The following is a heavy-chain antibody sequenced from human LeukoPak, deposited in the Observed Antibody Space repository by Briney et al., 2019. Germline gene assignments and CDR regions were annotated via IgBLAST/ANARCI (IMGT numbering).Heavy chain of an antibody. J-gene: IGHJ3*02. CDR1: GGSISSYY. D-gene: IGHD3-10*01. CDR3: ARLGSGTILLGAFDI. Sequence: SETLSLTCTVSGGSISSYYWSWIRQPPGKGLEWIGYIYYSGSTNYNPSLKSRVTISVDTSKNQFSLKLSSVTAADTAVYYCARLGSGTILLGAFDIWGQGTMVTVSS. V-gene: IGHV4-59*08. CDR2: IYYSGST.